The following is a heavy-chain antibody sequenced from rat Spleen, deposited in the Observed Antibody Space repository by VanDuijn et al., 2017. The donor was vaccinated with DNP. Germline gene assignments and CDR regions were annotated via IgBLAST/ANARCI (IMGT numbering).Heavy chain of an antibody. CDR2: ISFDGRST. CDR1: GFTFSDHN. Sequence: EVQLVESGGGLVQPGRSLKLSCVASGFTFSDHNMAWVRQAPKKGLEWVATISFDGRSTFYRDSVRGRVTISRENAKSVLFLEMGSLRSEDTAIYFWTSSYSSYTPFGNWGQGTLVTVSS. CDR3: TSSYSSYTPFGN. D-gene: IGHD1-2*01. J-gene: IGHJ3*01. V-gene: IGHV5-7*01.